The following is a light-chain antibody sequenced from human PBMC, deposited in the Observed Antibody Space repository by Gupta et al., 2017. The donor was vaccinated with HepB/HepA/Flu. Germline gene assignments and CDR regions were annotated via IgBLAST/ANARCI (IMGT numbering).Light chain of an antibody. V-gene: IGLV3-19*01. CDR2: GKN. CDR1: SLRSYY. J-gene: IGLJ2*01. Sequence: SSELTQDPAVSVALGQTVRITCQGDSLRSYYASWYQQKPGQAPVLVIYGKNNRPSGIPDRFSGSSSGNTASLTITGAQAEDEADYYCNSRDSSGNHYVVFCGGAKLTVL. CDR3: NSRDSSGNHYVV.